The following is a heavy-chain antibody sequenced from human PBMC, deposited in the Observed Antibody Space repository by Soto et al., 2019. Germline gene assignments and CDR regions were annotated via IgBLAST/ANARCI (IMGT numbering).Heavy chain of an antibody. CDR3: ATSYDSGFDP. CDR2: ISPYNGNT. V-gene: IGHV1-18*04. D-gene: IGHD5-12*01. J-gene: IGHJ5*02. CDR1: GYAFSNYG. Sequence: QIQLVQSGAEVKKPGASVRVSCKASGYAFSNYGISWIRQAPELGLEWMGWISPYNGNTDYAQSLQGRVTMTTDTSTNTAYMELRSLTSDDTAVYYCATSYDSGFDPWGQGTLVTVSS.